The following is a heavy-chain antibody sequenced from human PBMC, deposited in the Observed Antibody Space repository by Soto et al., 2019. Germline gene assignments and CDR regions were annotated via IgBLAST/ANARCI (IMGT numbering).Heavy chain of an antibody. CDR2: VTVSGDTS. CDR1: GFTFSDSA. CDR3: AKHGCSYPACYPYYYYVDV. V-gene: IGHV3-23*01. D-gene: IGHD2-15*01. J-gene: IGHJ6*03. Sequence: EVQLLESGGGLAQPGGSLRLSCAASGFTFSDSALSWVRQGTGKGLEWVSSVTVSGDTSYYADSVEGRFTISRDNSKNTLDLQMNSLRADDTAVYYCAKHGCSYPACYPYYYYVDVWGEGATVTVSS.